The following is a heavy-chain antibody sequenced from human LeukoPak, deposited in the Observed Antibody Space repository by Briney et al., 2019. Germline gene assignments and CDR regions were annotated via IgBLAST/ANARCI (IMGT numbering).Heavy chain of an antibody. J-gene: IGHJ4*02. CDR2: INTDGSNT. CDR1: GFTFSKYW. CDR3: ARDLGTPSAY. D-gene: IGHD3-16*01. Sequence: HTGGSLRLSCAASGFTFSKYWMHWVRQAPGKGLMWVSRINTDGSNTNYADSVKGRFTISRDNAKNSLYLQMNSLRAEDTAVYYCARDLGTPSAYWGQGTLVTVSS. V-gene: IGHV3-74*01.